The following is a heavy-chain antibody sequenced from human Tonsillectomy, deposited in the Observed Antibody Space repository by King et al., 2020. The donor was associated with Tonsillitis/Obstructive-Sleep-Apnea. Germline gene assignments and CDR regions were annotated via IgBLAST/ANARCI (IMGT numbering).Heavy chain of an antibody. CDR1: GGSISSGGYY. D-gene: IGHD4-23*01. CDR3: ATTVVNADAFDI. Sequence: MQLQESGPGLVKPSQTLSLTCTVSGGSISSGGYYWCWIRQHPGKGLEWIWYIYYSGSTYYNPSLKSRVTISVDTSKNQFSLKLSSVTAADTAVYYCATTVVNADAFDIWGQGTMVTVSS. J-gene: IGHJ3*02. CDR2: IYYSGST. V-gene: IGHV4-31*03.